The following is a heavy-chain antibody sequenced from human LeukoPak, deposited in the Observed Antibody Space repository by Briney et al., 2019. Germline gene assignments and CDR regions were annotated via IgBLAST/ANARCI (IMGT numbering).Heavy chain of an antibody. Sequence: GGSLRLSCAASGFTFSNYAIHWVCQAPGKGLEWVAVISYDGSNKYYADSVKGRFTISRDNSKNTLYLQMNSLRAEDTAVYYCAREFRAGGVTSKAFDIWGQGTMVTVSS. CDR1: GFTFSNYA. D-gene: IGHD3-16*01. V-gene: IGHV3-30*04. CDR2: ISYDGSNK. J-gene: IGHJ3*02. CDR3: AREFRAGGVTSKAFDI.